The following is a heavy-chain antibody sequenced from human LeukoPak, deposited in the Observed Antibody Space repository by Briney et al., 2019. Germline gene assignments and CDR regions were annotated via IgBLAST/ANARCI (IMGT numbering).Heavy chain of an antibody. J-gene: IGHJ6*02. V-gene: IGHV3-30*18. CDR3: AKDRGIAAAGSYGMDV. D-gene: IGHD6-13*01. Sequence: GGSLRLSCAASGFTFSSYGMHWVRQAPGKGLEWMAVISYDGSNKYYADSVKGRFTISRDNSKNTLYLQMNSLRAEDTAVYYCAKDRGIAAAGSYGMDVWGQGTTVTVSS. CDR1: GFTFSSYG. CDR2: ISYDGSNK.